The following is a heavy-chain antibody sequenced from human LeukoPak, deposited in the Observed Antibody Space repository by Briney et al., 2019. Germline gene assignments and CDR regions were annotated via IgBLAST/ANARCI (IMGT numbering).Heavy chain of an antibody. CDR3: AELGITMIGGV. V-gene: IGHV3-74*01. Sequence: GGSLRLSCAASGFTFSSYWMHWVRQAPGKGLVWVSRINSDGSSTSYADSVKGRFTISRDNSKNTLFLQMNSLRAEDTAVYYCAELGITMIGGVWGKGTTVTISS. J-gene: IGHJ6*04. CDR2: INSDGSST. D-gene: IGHD3-10*02. CDR1: GFTFSSYW.